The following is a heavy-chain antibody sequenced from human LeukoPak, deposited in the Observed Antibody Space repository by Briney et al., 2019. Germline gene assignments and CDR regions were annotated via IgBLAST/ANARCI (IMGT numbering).Heavy chain of an antibody. V-gene: IGHV3-21*04. Sequence: GGSLRLSCAASGFTFSSYSMNWVRQAPGKGLEWVSSISSSGSTIYYADSVKGRFTISRDNAKNSLYLQMNSLRAEDTAVYYFATRYCSSTSCYFDYWGQGTLVTVSS. CDR2: ISSSGSTI. CDR3: ATRYCSSTSCYFDY. CDR1: GFTFSSYS. D-gene: IGHD2-2*01. J-gene: IGHJ4*02.